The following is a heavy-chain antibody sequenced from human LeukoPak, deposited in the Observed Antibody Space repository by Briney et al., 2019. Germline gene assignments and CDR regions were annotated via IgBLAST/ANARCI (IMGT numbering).Heavy chain of an antibody. CDR3: ATLSST. J-gene: IGHJ5*02. Sequence: PGGSLRLSCAASGFAFSSYEMNWVRQAPGKGLEWVAYISSSGTGIYYADSVKGRFTLSRDNAKNSLYLQMNSLRAEDTAVYYCATLSSTWGQGTLVTVSS. D-gene: IGHD2-2*01. CDR2: ISSSGTGI. V-gene: IGHV3-48*03. CDR1: GFAFSSYE.